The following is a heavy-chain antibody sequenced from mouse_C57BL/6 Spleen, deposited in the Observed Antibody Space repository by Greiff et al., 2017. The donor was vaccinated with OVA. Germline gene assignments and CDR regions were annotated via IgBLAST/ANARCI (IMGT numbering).Heavy chain of an antibody. CDR2: IDPNSGGT. V-gene: IGHV1-72*01. Sequence: QVQLKQPGAELVKPGASVKLSCKASGYTFTSYWMHWVKQRPGRGLEWIGRIDPNSGGTKYNEKFKSKATLTVDKPSSTAYMQLSSLTSEDSAVYYCARSDYSNYWDGVYFDYWGQGTTLTVSS. CDR3: ARSDYSNYWDGVYFDY. CDR1: GYTFTSYW. D-gene: IGHD2-5*01. J-gene: IGHJ2*01.